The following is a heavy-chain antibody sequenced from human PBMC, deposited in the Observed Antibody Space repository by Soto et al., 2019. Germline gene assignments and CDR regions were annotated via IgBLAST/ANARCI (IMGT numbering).Heavy chain of an antibody. D-gene: IGHD5-12*01. J-gene: IGHJ4*02. CDR3: ARHYGDGYDYVDY. Sequence: SETLSLTCTVSGGSMISYYWSWIRQPPGRGLEWIGFIYYRANPNYNPSLKSRVTISQDTSKNQFSLKLSSVTAADTAVYYCARHYGDGYDYVDYWGQGTLVTVSS. CDR1: GGSMISYY. V-gene: IGHV4-59*08. CDR2: IYYRANP.